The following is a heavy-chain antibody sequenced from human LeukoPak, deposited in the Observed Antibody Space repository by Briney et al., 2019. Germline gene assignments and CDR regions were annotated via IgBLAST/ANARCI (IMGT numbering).Heavy chain of an antibody. CDR2: IYTSGST. D-gene: IGHD6-13*01. Sequence: SETLSLTCTVSGGSITSYYWSYIRQPAGKGLERIGRIYTSGSTNYNPSLKSRVTMSVDTSKNQFSLKLSSVTAADTAVYYCARDRRIAAAGINWFDPWGQGTLVTVSS. CDR1: GGSITSYY. J-gene: IGHJ5*02. V-gene: IGHV4-4*07. CDR3: ARDRRIAAAGINWFDP.